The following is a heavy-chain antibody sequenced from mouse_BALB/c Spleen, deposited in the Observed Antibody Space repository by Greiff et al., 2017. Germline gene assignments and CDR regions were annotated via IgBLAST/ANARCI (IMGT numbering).Heavy chain of an antibody. V-gene: IGHV5-17*02. CDR2: ISSGSSTI. Sequence: EVKLVESGGGLVKPGGSLKLSCAASGFTFSSYAMSWVRQTPEKRLEWVAYISSGSSTIYYADTVKGRFTISRDNPKNTLFLQMTSLRSEDTAMYYCARDLGFAYWGQGTLVTVSA. J-gene: IGHJ3*01. CDR1: GFTFSSYA. CDR3: ARDLGFAY.